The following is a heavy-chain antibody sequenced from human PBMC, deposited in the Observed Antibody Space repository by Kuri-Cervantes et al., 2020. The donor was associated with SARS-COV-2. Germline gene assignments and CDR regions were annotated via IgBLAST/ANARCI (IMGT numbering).Heavy chain of an antibody. J-gene: IGHJ4*02. D-gene: IGHD3-22*01. CDR1: GYTFTSYG. CDR3: ATGRYYDSSGYYSAIDY. V-gene: IGHV1-18*04. Sequence: ASVKVSCKASGYTFTSYGISWVRQALGQGLEWMGWISAYNGNTNYAQKLQGRVTMTTDTSTSTAYMELRSLRSDDTAVYYCATGRYYDSSGYYSAIDYWGQGTLVTVSS. CDR2: ISAYNGNT.